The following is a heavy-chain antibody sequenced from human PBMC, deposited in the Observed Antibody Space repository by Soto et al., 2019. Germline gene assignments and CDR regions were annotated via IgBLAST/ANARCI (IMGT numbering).Heavy chain of an antibody. V-gene: IGHV3-30*18. Sequence: QVQLVESGGGVVQPGRSLRLSCAASGFTFSSYGMHWVRQAPGKGLEWVAVISYDGSNKYYADSVKGRFTISRDNSKNTLYLQMNSLRAEDTAVYYCAKSPGGMDVWGQGTTVTVSS. CDR1: GFTFSSYG. CDR3: AKSPGGMDV. J-gene: IGHJ6*02. CDR2: ISYDGSNK.